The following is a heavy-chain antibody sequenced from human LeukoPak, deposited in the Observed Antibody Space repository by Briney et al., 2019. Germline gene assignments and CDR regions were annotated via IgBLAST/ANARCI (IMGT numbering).Heavy chain of an antibody. J-gene: IGHJ4*02. CDR2: ISSSSSST. D-gene: IGHD3-22*01. Sequence: LSLTCAVSVGSISSGNWWSWVRQSPGKGLEWISYISSSSSSTNYADSVKGRFTISRDNPKNSLYLLMNSLRAEDTAMYYCARDFIHRSGEANYWGQGTLVTVS. V-gene: IGHV3-11*05. CDR1: VGSISSGNW. CDR3: ARDFIHRSGEANY.